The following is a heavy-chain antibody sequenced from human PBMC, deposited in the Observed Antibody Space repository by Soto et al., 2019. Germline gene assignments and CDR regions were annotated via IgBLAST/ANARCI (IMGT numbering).Heavy chain of an antibody. V-gene: IGHV1-3*01. Sequence: QVQLVQSGAEVKKPGASVKVSCKASGYTFTTYAVHWVRQAPGHRLEYMGWINAGNGNTKYSQNFQGRVTFTRDTSASTAYMDLNSLRSEDTAVYYCARVWDSMVRGIIWAGMDVWGQGTTVTVSS. D-gene: IGHD3-10*01. CDR3: ARVWDSMVRGIIWAGMDV. J-gene: IGHJ6*02. CDR1: GYTFTTYA. CDR2: INAGNGNT.